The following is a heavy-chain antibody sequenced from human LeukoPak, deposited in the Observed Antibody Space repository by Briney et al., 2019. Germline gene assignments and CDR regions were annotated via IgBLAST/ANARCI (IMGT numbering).Heavy chain of an antibody. Sequence: SVKVSCKASGGTFSSYAISWVRQAPGQGLEWMGGIIPIFGTANYAQKFQGRVTITTDESTSTAYMELGSLRSEDTAVYYCARAGYGISYYYYYYMDVWAKGPRSPSP. CDR2: IIPIFGTA. J-gene: IGHJ6*03. CDR3: ARAGYGISYYYYYYMDV. D-gene: IGHD5-12*01. V-gene: IGHV1-69*05. CDR1: GGTFSSYA.